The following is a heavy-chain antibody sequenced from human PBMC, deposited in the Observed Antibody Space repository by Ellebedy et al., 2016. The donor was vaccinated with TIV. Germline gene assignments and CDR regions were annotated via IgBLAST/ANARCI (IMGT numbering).Heavy chain of an antibody. D-gene: IGHD7-27*01. J-gene: IGHJ4*02. CDR3: ARWGSGTGDLDY. CDR2: IYPGDSDT. CDR1: GYSFATYW. V-gene: IGHV5-51*01. Sequence: GESLKISXKGSGYSFATYWIAWVRQMPGKGLEWMGIIYPGDSDTRYSPSFQGQVTISVDKSISTAYLQWSSLKASDTAMYYCARWGSGTGDLDYWGQGTLVTVS.